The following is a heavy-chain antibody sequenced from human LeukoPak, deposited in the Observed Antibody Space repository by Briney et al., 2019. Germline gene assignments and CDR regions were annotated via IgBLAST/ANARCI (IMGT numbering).Heavy chain of an antibody. J-gene: IGHJ4*02. D-gene: IGHD5-12*01. CDR2: ISRSSIYI. CDR1: GFTFSSYN. CDR3: ARGERGYSGNDWDY. Sequence: PGGSLRLSCAASGFTFSSYNMNWVRQAPGKGLEWVSSISRSSIYIYYADSVKGRFTISRDNAENSLSLQMNSLRAEDTAVYYCARGERGYSGNDWDYWGQGTLVIVSS. V-gene: IGHV3-21*01.